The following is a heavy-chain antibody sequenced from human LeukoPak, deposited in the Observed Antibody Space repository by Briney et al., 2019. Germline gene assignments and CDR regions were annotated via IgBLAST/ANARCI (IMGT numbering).Heavy chain of an antibody. CDR3: ARHGGYSNGWWDY. V-gene: IGHV4-59*08. CDR1: GGSISSYY. J-gene: IGHJ4*02. Sequence: SETLSLTCTVSGGSISSYYWGWIRQPPGKGLEWIGYVYYSGSTTYSPSLRSRVTISVDTSKNQISLKLASVTAADTAVYYCARHGGYSNGWWDYWGQGTLVTVSS. CDR2: VYYSGST. D-gene: IGHD6-19*01.